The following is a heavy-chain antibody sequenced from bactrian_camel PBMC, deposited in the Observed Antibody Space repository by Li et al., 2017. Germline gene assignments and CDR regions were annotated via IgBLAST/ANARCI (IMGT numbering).Heavy chain of an antibody. D-gene: IGHD4*01. Sequence: HVQLVESGGGSVQAGGSLRLSCGFSGYIYSTYTMGWFRQAPGKEREGVATLGSDGKTTYANFAKGRFTISKDNAKNTMFLDMNNLKPEDTAIYYCAADPPDYSGYGVDCGRNDEFAYWGQGTQVTVS. CDR2: LGSDGKT. CDR1: GYIYSTYT. J-gene: IGHJ4*01. CDR3: AADPPDYSGYGVDCGRNDEFAY. V-gene: IGHV3S53*01.